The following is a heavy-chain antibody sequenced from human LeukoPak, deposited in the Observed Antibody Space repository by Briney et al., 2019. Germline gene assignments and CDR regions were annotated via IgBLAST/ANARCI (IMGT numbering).Heavy chain of an antibody. V-gene: IGHV3-21*01. CDR1: GFTFSSYS. D-gene: IGHD3-10*02. CDR3: AELGITMIGGV. CDR2: ISSSSSYI. Sequence: GGSLRLSCAASGFTFSSYSMNWVRQAPGKGLEWVSSISSSSSYIYYTDSVKGRFTISRDNAKNSLYLQMNSLRAEDTAVYYCAELGITMIGGVWGKGTTVTISS. J-gene: IGHJ6*04.